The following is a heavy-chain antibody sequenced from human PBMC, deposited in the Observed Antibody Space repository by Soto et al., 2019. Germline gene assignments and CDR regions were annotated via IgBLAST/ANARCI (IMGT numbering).Heavy chain of an antibody. V-gene: IGHV3-66*01. D-gene: IGHD3-10*01. CDR1: GFTVSSNY. J-gene: IGHJ4*02. Sequence: EVQLVESGGGLVQPGGSLRLSCAASGFTVSSNYMSWVRQAPGKGLEWVSVIYSGGSTYYADSVKGRFTISRDNYKNTLYLQMNRLRAEDTTVYYCARGYYGSGSYYLYHFDYGGQGTLVTVSS. CDR2: IYSGGST. CDR3: ARGYYGSGSYYLYHFDY.